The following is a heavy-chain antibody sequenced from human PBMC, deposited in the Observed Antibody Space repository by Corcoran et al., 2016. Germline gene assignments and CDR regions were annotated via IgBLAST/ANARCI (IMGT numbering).Heavy chain of an antibody. CDR2: MYYTGST. J-gene: IGHJ4*02. D-gene: IGHD4-17*01. CDR3: ASAPKTVTTDYFDY. CDR1: GGSVSSSDYY. Sequence: QLQLQESGPGLVKPSETLSLTCTVSGGSVSSSDYYWGWIRQPPGKGLEWIGSMYYTGSTYYNPSLKSRVTISLDTSKNQFSPKLGSVTAADTAVYYCASAPKTVTTDYFDYWGQGTLVTVSS. V-gene: IGHV4-39*07.